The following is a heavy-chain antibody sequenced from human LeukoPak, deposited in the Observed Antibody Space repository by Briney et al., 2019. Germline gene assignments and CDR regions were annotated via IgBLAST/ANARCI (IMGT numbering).Heavy chain of an antibody. CDR3: ARDGVITMIVVVNGGPPGFDY. Sequence: ASVKVSCKASGYTFTSYGISWVRQAPGQGLEWMGWISAYNGNTNYAQKLQGRVTMTTDTSTSTAYMELRSLSSDDTAVYYCARDGVITMIVVVNGGPPGFDYWGQGTLVTVSS. CDR2: ISAYNGNT. J-gene: IGHJ4*02. D-gene: IGHD3-22*01. CDR1: GYTFTSYG. V-gene: IGHV1-18*01.